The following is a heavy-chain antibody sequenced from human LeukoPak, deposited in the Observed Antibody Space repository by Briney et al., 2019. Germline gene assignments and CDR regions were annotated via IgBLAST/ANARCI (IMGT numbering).Heavy chain of an antibody. D-gene: IGHD2-2*01. CDR3: ARDRAVGYCSSTSCPYYFDY. J-gene: IGHJ4*02. Sequence: SVKVSCKASGGTFSSYATSWVRQAPGQGLEWMGGIIPIFGTANYAQKFQGRVTITADESTSTAYMELSSLRSEDTAVYYCARDRAVGYCSSTSCPYYFDYWGQGTLVTVSS. CDR2: IIPIFGTA. CDR1: GGTFSSYA. V-gene: IGHV1-69*13.